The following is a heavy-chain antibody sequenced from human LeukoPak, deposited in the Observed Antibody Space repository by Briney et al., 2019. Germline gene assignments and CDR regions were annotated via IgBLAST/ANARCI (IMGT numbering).Heavy chain of an antibody. CDR2: IYYSGST. CDR3: ARGTIYYYYMDV. D-gene: IGHD5-24*01. V-gene: IGHV4-59*01. CDR1: GGSISSYY. J-gene: IGHJ6*03. Sequence: NPSETLSLTCTVSGGSISSYYWSWIRQPPGKGLEWIGYIYYSGSTNYNPSLKSRVTISVDTSKNQFSLKLSSVTAADTAVYYCARGTIYYYYMDVWGKGTTVTVSS.